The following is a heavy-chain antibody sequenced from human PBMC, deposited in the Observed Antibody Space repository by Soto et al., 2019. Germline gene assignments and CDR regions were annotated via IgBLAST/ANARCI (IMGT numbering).Heavy chain of an antibody. Sequence: GGSLRLTCAVSGYTFSLFDMSWVRQAPGKGLEWVSTISGSGGGTNYADSVKGRFTISRDISTYTMYLQMNSLRAEDTAVYYCAHRTGFDFWGQGALVTVSS. V-gene: IGHV3-23*01. CDR3: AHRTGFDF. CDR2: ISGSGGGT. J-gene: IGHJ4*02. CDR1: GYTFSLFD.